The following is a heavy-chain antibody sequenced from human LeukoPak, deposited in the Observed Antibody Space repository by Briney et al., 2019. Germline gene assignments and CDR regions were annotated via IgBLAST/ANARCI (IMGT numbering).Heavy chain of an antibody. CDR2: ITTSGTYI. J-gene: IGHJ6*02. D-gene: IGHD3-22*01. CDR1: GFTFTRFN. CDR3: ARPFYYDNNGREGMDV. Sequence: PGGSHSLSCAASGFTFTRFNMNWVRQAPGKGLELVSSITTSGTYIYYADSVKGRFTVSRDNAKNSLYLQMNSLRAEDTAVYYCARPFYYDNNGREGMDVWGQGTTVSVSS. V-gene: IGHV3-21*06.